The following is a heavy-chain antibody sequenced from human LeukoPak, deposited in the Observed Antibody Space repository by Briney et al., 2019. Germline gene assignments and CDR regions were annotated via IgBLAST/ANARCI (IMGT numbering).Heavy chain of an antibody. Sequence: GGSLRLSCAASGFTFSSYSMNWVRQAPGKGLEWVSSISSSSSYIYYADSVKGRFSISRDNAKNSLYLQMNSLRAEDTAVYYCATKNKAWAPNLDYWGQGPLVTVSS. J-gene: IGHJ4*02. D-gene: IGHD2/OR15-2a*01. V-gene: IGHV3-21*01. CDR2: ISSSSSYI. CDR1: GFTFSSYS. CDR3: ATKNKAWAPNLDY.